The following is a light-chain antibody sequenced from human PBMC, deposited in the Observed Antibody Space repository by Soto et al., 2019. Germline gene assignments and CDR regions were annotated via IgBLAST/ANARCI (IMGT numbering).Light chain of an antibody. CDR2: KAS. V-gene: IGKV1-5*03. J-gene: IGKJ1*01. CDR3: QQSWT. CDR1: QSISSW. Sequence: DIQMTQSPSTLSASVGDRVTITCRASQSISSWLAWYQQKPGKAPKLLIYKASSLESGVTSRLSGSGSGTDFTLTISRLQPDDFATYYCQQSWTFGQGTKVEIK.